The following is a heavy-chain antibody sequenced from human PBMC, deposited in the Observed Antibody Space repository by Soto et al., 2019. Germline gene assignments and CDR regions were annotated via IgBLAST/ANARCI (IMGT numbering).Heavy chain of an antibody. V-gene: IGHV4-31*03. CDR1: GGSISSGGYY. CDR3: ARGSSEEPVIGLFYP. Sequence: SETLSLTCTVSGGSISSGGYYWSWIRQHPGKGLEWIGYIYYSGSTYYNPSLKSRVTISVDTSKNQFSLKLSSVTAADTAVYYCARGSSEEPVIGLFYPRAQGTSVPVS. J-gene: IGHJ5*02. D-gene: IGHD1-26*01. CDR2: IYYSGST.